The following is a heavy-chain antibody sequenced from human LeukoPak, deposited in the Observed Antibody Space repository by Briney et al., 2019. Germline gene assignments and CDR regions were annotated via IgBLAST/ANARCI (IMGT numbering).Heavy chain of an antibody. Sequence: GGSLRLSCAASGFAFSSNWMHWVRHTPGKGLVWVSRINSGGSGTSYADSAEGRFTISRDNAKNTLYLQMNSLRAEDTAVYYCATSLGPLTEYWGQGTLVTVSS. V-gene: IGHV3-74*01. CDR1: GFAFSSNW. D-gene: IGHD7-27*01. CDR3: ATSLGPLTEY. CDR2: INSGGSGT. J-gene: IGHJ4*02.